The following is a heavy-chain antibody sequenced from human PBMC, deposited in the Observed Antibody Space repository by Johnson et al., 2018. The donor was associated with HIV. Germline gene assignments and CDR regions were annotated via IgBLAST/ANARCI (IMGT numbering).Heavy chain of an antibody. V-gene: IGHV3-23*04. J-gene: IGHJ3*02. Sequence: VLLVESGGALVQRGGSLRLSCAASGFMFNNYAMGWVRQAPGKGLEWVAGISGSGGSTYYADSLKGRFTISRDNSNNMLYLQMNSLRAGDTAVYYCARGLAYCGGDCSPDAFDIWGQGTMVTVSS. CDR2: ISGSGGST. D-gene: IGHD2-21*02. CDR3: ARGLAYCGGDCSPDAFDI. CDR1: GFMFNNYA.